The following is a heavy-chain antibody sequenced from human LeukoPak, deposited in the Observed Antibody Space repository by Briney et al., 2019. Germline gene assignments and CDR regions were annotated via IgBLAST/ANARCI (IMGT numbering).Heavy chain of an antibody. J-gene: IGHJ4*02. CDR1: GGPFSGYY. CDR3: ARPGVGHYYFDY. D-gene: IGHD1-26*01. CDR2: INHSGST. Sequence: PSQTLSLTCAVYGGPFSGYYWSWIRQPPGKGLEWIGQINHSGSTNYNPSLKSRVTISVDTSKNQFSLKLSSVTAADTAVYYCARPGVGHYYFDYWGQGTLVTVSS. V-gene: IGHV4-34*01.